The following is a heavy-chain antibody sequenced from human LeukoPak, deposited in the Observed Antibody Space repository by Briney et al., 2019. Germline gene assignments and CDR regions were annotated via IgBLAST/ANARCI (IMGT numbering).Heavy chain of an antibody. Sequence: QAGGSLRLSCAASGFTVSNNDMNWVRQAPGKGLEWVSAISGSGGSTYYADSVKGRFTISRDNSKNTLYLQMNSLRAEDTAVYYCARVSSSDAFDIWGQGTMVTVSS. D-gene: IGHD6-6*01. CDR1: GFTVSNND. CDR2: ISGSGGST. J-gene: IGHJ3*02. V-gene: IGHV3-23*01. CDR3: ARVSSSDAFDI.